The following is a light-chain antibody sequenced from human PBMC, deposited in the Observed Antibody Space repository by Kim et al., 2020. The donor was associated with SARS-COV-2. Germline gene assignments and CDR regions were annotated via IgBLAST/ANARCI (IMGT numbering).Light chain of an antibody. V-gene: IGLV2-14*03. Sequence: SITISCAGTSSDIGHYDFVSWYQQHPGKAPKLMVYDVRNRLSGVSSRFSGSKSGNTASLTIFGLQTEDEATYYCSSYTSSNIPYVFGSGTKVTVL. CDR3: SSYTSSNIPYV. J-gene: IGLJ1*01. CDR2: DVR. CDR1: SSDIGHYDF.